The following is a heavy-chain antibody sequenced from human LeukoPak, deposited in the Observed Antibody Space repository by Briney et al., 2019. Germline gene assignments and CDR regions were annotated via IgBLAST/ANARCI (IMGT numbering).Heavy chain of an antibody. J-gene: IGHJ4*02. CDR1: GFTFSSYS. CDR2: ISSSSSYI. V-gene: IGHV3-21*04. CDR3: AKIGSYSVLGAYYFDS. Sequence: GGSLRLSCAASGFTFSSYSMNWVRQAPGKGLEWVSSISSSSSYIYYADSVRGRFTISRDNAKSTLYLQMNSLRAEDTAVYYCAKIGSYSVLGAYYFDSWGQGTLVTVSS. D-gene: IGHD1-26*01.